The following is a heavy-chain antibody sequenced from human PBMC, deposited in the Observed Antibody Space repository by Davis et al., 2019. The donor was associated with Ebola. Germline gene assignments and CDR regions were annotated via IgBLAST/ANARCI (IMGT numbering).Heavy chain of an antibody. CDR3: ARDSSGWYYFDY. CDR1: GYTFTNYG. D-gene: IGHD6-19*01. CDR2: INPHNGNT. Sequence: ASVKVSCKASGYTFTNYGITWVRQAPGQGLEWMGWINPHNGNTNYAQNVQGRVIMTSDTATTTAYMEVGSLRSDDTAVYYCARDSSGWYYFDYWGQGTLVTVSS. J-gene: IGHJ4*02. V-gene: IGHV1-18*04.